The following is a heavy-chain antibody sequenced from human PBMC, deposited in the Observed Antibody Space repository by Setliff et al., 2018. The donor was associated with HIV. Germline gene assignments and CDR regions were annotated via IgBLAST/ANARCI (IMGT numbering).Heavy chain of an antibody. V-gene: IGHV3-74*03. J-gene: IGHJ3*02. D-gene: IGHD3-10*02. CDR2: INSDASGM. Sequence: GGSLRLSCAATRFPFSDAWMTWVRQAPGKGLEWVSRINSDASGMTFAEFVKGRFTISRDNGKSSMYLQMNSLRAEDTAIYYCAKVLVFGIDVFDIWGQGTMVTVSS. CDR3: AKVLVFGIDVFDI. CDR1: RFPFSDAW.